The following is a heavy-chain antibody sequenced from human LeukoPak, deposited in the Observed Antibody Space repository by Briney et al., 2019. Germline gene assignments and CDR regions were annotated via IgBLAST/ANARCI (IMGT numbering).Heavy chain of an antibody. CDR1: GYTFTGHY. CDR3: ARAEEQLVYDY. J-gene: IGHJ4*02. Sequence: GASVKVSCKASGYTFTGHYMHWVRQAPGQGLEWMGWINPSSGGTHYAQKFQGRVTMTRDTSISTAYMELSRLRSDDTAVYYCARAEEQLVYDYWGQGTLVTVSS. D-gene: IGHD6-6*01. CDR2: INPSSGGT. V-gene: IGHV1-2*02.